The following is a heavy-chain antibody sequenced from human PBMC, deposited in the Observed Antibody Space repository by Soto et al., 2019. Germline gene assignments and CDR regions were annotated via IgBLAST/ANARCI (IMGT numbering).Heavy chain of an antibody. CDR3: ERGYSSGGAFDI. CDR2: IWYDGSNK. J-gene: IGHJ3*02. Sequence: QVQLVESGGGVVQPGRSLRLSCAASGFTFSSYGMHWVRQAPGKGLEWVAVIWYDGSNKYYADSVKGRFTISRDNSKNTLYLQMNSLRAEDTAVYYCERGYSSGGAFDIWGQGTMVTVSS. D-gene: IGHD6-25*01. CDR1: GFTFSSYG. V-gene: IGHV3-33*01.